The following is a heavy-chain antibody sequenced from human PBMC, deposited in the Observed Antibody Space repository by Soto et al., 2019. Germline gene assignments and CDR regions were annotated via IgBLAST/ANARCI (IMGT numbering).Heavy chain of an antibody. J-gene: IGHJ3*02. V-gene: IGHV1-2*04. CDR3: ARGASIAARPDAFDI. CDR2: INPNSGGT. CDR1: GYTFTGYY. Sequence: ASVKVSCKASGYTFTGYYMHWVRQAPGQGREWMGWINPNSGGTNYAQKFQGWVTMTRDTSISTAYMGLSRLRSDDTAVYYCARGASIAARPDAFDIWGQGTMVTVSS. D-gene: IGHD6-6*01.